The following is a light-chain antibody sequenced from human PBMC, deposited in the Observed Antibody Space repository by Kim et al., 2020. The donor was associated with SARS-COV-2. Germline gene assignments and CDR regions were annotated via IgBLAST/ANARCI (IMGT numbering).Light chain of an antibody. J-gene: IGKJ5*01. CDR2: GAS. CDR1: QSVSSN. CDR3: QQYNKWPT. Sequence: SVSPGEGAPLSCRASQSVSSNLAWYQRKPGQAPRLLIYGASTRAAGIPARFSGSGSGTEFTLTISSLQSEDFAIYYCQQYNKWPTFGQGTRLEIK. V-gene: IGKV3-15*01.